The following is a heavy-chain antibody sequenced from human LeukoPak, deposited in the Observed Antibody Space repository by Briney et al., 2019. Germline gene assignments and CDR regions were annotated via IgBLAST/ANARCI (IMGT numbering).Heavy chain of an antibody. CDR1: GGSFSGYY. V-gene: IGHV4-34*01. D-gene: IGHD6-13*01. CDR2: INHSGST. CDR3: ARGRGYSSSWYFY. Sequence: PSETLSLTCAVYGGSFSGYYWSWIRQPPGEGLEWIGEINHSGSTNYNPSLKSRVTISVDTSKNQFSLKLSSVTAADTAVYYCARGRGYSSSWYFYWGQGTLVTVSS. J-gene: IGHJ4*02.